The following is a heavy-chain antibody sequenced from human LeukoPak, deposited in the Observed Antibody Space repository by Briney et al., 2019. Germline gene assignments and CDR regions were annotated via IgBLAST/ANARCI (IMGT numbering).Heavy chain of an antibody. CDR1: GFTFSSYA. CDR3: ANSGTPYSSSSGTNWFDP. V-gene: IGHV3-23*01. Sequence: GGSLRLPCAASGFTFSSYAMSWVRQAPGKGLEWVSAISGSGGSTYYADSVKGRFTISRDNSKNTLYLQMNSLRAEDTAVYYCANSGTPYSSSSGTNWFDPWGQGTLVTVSS. D-gene: IGHD6-6*01. J-gene: IGHJ5*02. CDR2: ISGSGGST.